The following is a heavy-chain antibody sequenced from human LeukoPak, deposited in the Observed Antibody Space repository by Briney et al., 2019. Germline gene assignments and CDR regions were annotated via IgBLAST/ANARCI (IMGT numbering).Heavy chain of an antibody. D-gene: IGHD2-15*01. Sequence: SETLSLTCVVYGGSFSGYYWSWIRQPPGKGLEWIGEINHSGSTNYNPSLKSRVTISVDTSKNQFSLKLSSVTAADTAVYYCASEGRYCSGGSCYSFDYWGQGTLVTVSS. CDR2: INHSGST. V-gene: IGHV4-34*01. J-gene: IGHJ4*02. CDR3: ASEGRYCSGGSCYSFDY. CDR1: GGSFSGYY.